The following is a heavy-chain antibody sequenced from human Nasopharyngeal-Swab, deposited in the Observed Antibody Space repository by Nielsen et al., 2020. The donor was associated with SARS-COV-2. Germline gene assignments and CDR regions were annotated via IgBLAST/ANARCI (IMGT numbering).Heavy chain of an antibody. CDR1: GGSISSYS. CDR2: IYYSGST. J-gene: IGHJ2*01. D-gene: IGHD6-19*01. Sequence: SETLSLTCTVSGGSISSYSWSWIRQPPGKGLEWIGYIYYSGSTNYNPSLKSRVTISVDTSKNQFSLKLSSVTAADTAVYYCARIAVAALNDWYFDLWGRGTLVTVSS. CDR3: ARIAVAALNDWYFDL. V-gene: IGHV4-59*01.